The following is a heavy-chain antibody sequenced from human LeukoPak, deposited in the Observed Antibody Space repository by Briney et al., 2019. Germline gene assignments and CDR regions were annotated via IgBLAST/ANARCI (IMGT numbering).Heavy chain of an antibody. J-gene: IGHJ4*02. CDR3: ASLWELIGS. CDR2: ISIDGKTI. V-gene: IGHV3-48*03. Sequence: GGSLRLSCAASGFTFSSYEMDWVRQAPGKGLEWVSYISIDGKTIHYADSVKGRFTISRDNAKNSVYLQMNSLRVEDTAVYYCASLWELIGSWGQGTLVTVSS. CDR1: GFTFSSYE. D-gene: IGHD1-26*01.